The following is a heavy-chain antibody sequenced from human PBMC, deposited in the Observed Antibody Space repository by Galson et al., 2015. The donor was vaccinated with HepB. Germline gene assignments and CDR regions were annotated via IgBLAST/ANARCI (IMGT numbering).Heavy chain of an antibody. CDR2: TYYRSKWYN. D-gene: IGHD2-2*01. V-gene: IGHV6-1*01. CDR1: GDSVSSNSAA. J-gene: IGHJ5*02. CDR3: ARDKVKYCSSTSCYHYNWFDP. Sequence: CAISGDSVSSNSAAWNWIRQSPSRGLEWLGRTYYRSKWYNDYAVSVKSRITINPDTSKNQFSLQLNSVTPEDTAVYYCARDKVKYCSSTSCYHYNWFDPWGQGTLVTVSS.